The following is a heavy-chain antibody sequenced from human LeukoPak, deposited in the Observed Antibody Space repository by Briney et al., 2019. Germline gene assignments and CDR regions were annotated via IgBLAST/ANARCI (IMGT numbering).Heavy chain of an antibody. D-gene: IGHD1-26*01. Sequence: GGSLRLSCAASGFTVSSNYMSWVRQAPGKGLEWVSVIFNDGITYYADSVKGRFTISRDNSENTLFLHMDSLRAADTAVYFCARVLSGSLDYWGQGTLVTVSS. CDR1: GFTVSSNY. CDR2: IFNDGIT. V-gene: IGHV3-53*01. CDR3: ARVLSGSLDY. J-gene: IGHJ4*02.